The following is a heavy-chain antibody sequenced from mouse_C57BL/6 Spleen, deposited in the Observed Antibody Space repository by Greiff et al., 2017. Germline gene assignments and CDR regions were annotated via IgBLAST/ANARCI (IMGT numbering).Heavy chain of an antibody. CDR3: ARAYYGYDERGYYSMDY. CDR1: GYSITSGYY. V-gene: IGHV3-6*01. J-gene: IGHJ4*01. D-gene: IGHD2-9*01. CDR2: ISYDGSN. Sequence: VQLQQSGPGLVKPSQSLSLTCSVTGYSITSGYYWNWIRQFPGNKLEWMGYISYDGSNNYNPSLKNRISITRDTSKNQFFLKLNSVTTEDTATYYCARAYYGYDERGYYSMDYWGQGTSVTVSS.